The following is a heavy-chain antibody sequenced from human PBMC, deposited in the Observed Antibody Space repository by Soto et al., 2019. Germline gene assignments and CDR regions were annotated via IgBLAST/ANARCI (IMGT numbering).Heavy chain of an antibody. CDR2: ISSTSSTI. CDR3: ARDREYQPLPDY. Sequence: EVQLVEFGGGLAQPGGSLRLSCAASGFTFNTYTMNWVRQAPGKGLEWVSYISSTSSTIYYADSVRGRFTISRDNAKNSLYLQMNSLRAEDTAVYYCARDREYQPLPDYWGQGTLVTVSS. CDR1: GFTFNTYT. J-gene: IGHJ4*02. D-gene: IGHD2-2*01. V-gene: IGHV3-48*01.